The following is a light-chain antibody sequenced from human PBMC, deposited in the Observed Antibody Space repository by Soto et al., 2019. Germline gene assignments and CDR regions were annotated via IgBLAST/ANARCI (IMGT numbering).Light chain of an antibody. J-gene: IGKJ1*01. CDR3: QQYNSYSWT. CDR1: QRISSW. CDR2: QAS. V-gene: IGKV1-5*03. Sequence: DIQMTQSPSTLSASVGDRVTITCRASQRISSWLAWYQQEPGKAPKLLISQASSLESGVPSRFSGSGSETEFTLTISGLQPDDFASYYCQQYNSYSWTFGQGTKVDIK.